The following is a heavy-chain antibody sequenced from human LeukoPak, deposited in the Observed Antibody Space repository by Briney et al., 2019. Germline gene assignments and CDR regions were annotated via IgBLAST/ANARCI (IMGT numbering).Heavy chain of an antibody. CDR2: INPNSGGT. V-gene: IGHV1-2*04. CDR1: GYTFTGYY. J-gene: IGHJ6*02. Sequence: ASVKVSCKAPGYTFTGYYMHWVRQAPGQGLEWMGWINPNSGGTNYAQKFQGWVTMTRDTSISTAYMELSRLRSDDTAVYYCARAHPLIGEFWSYYGMDVWGQGTTVTVSS. CDR3: ARAHPLIGEFWSYYGMDV. D-gene: IGHD3-10*01.